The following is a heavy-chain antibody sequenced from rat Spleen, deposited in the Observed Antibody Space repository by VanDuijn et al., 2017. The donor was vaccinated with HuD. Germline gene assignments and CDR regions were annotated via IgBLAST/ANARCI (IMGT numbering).Heavy chain of an antibody. Sequence: EVQLVESGGGLVQPGRSLKISCAASGFIFSDFHLAWVRQAPTKGLEWVASINYDGSSIYYRDSVMGRFTVSRDNAKSSLYLQMDSLRSEDSATYYGTRDRIRRSTGFYYWGQGVMVTVSS. CDR1: GFIFSDFH. J-gene: IGHJ2*01. CDR3: TRDRIRRSTGFYY. CDR2: INYDGSSI. V-gene: IGHV5-20*01. D-gene: IGHD2-2*01.